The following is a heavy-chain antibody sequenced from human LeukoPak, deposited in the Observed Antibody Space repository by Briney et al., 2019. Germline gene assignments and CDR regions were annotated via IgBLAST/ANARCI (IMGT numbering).Heavy chain of an antibody. V-gene: IGHV3-23*01. CDR1: GFTVSSNY. D-gene: IGHD5-18*01. J-gene: IGHJ4*02. CDR2: ISGSGGST. CDR3: TKGTIWLPFDY. Sequence: GGSLRLSCAASGFTVSSNYMSWVRQAPGKGLEWVSAISGSGGSTYYADSVEGRFTISRDNSKNTLYLQMNSLRAEDTAVYYCTKGTIWLPFDYWGQGTLVTVSS.